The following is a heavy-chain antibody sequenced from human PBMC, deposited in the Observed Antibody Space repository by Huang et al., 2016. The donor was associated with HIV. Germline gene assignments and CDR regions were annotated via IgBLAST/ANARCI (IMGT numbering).Heavy chain of an antibody. J-gene: IGHJ3*02. CDR3: ARDSPLLGVVIVVVSTAPNAFDI. D-gene: IGHD2-2*01. CDR1: GYTFTSYG. CDR2: ISDDKGVT. V-gene: IGHV1-18*01. Sequence: QVQLVQSGVEVKKPGASVKVSCKASGYTFTSYGRSGVRQAPGQGLEWMGWISDDKGVTNYAQNVQGGVTMTTDTSTSTAYMELRSLRSDDTAVYYCARDSPLLGVVIVVVSTAPNAFDIWGQGTMVTVSS.